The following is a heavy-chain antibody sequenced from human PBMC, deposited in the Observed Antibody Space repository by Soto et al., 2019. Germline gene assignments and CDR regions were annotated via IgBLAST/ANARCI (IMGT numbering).Heavy chain of an antibody. V-gene: IGHV3-33*01. Sequence: QVQLVESGGGVVQPGRSLRLSCAASGFTFSSYGMHWVRQAPGKGLEWVAVIWYDGSNKYYADSVKGRLTISRDNAKNTLYLQMNSLRAEDTAVYYCARDHEDVADWERNFDYWGQGTLVTVSS. D-gene: IGHD1-26*01. J-gene: IGHJ4*02. CDR1: GFTFSSYG. CDR3: ARDHEDVADWERNFDY. CDR2: IWYDGSNK.